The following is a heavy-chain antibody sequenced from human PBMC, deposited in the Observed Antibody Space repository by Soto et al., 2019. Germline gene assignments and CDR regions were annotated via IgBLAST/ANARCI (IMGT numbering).Heavy chain of an antibody. D-gene: IGHD6-19*01. Sequence: SGGSLRLSCAASGFTVSNNYMTWVRQAPGKGLELVSSISSSSSYIYYADSVKGRFTISRDNAKNSLYLQMNSLRAEDTAVYYCARDPIWVYSSGWYGVDAFDIWGQGTMVTVSS. CDR1: GFTVSNNY. J-gene: IGHJ3*02. CDR2: ISSSSSYI. CDR3: ARDPIWVYSSGWYGVDAFDI. V-gene: IGHV3-21*01.